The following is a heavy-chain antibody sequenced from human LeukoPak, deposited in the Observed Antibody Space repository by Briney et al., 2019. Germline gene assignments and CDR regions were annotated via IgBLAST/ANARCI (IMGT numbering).Heavy chain of an antibody. Sequence: QPGGSPRLSCAASGFTFSRYWMHWVRQAPGKGLVWVSRINSDGSSTTYADSVKGRFTFARDNAKNTVYLQMDSLRAEDTAVYYCARDISPGGWGDDAFDIWGQGTMVTVSS. V-gene: IGHV3-74*03. CDR3: ARDISPGGWGDDAFDI. D-gene: IGHD3-16*01. CDR2: INSDGSST. J-gene: IGHJ3*02. CDR1: GFTFSRYW.